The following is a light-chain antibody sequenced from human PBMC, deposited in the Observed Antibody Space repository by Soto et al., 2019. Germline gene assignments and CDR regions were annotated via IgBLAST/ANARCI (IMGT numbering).Light chain of an antibody. Sequence: DIVMTQSPLSLPVTPGEPASISCRSSQSLLHSNGYNYLDWYLQKPGQSPQLLIYLGSNRASGVPDRFSGSGSGTYFALKSSRVEAEAVGFSYCMQALQTPYTFGQGTKLEIK. CDR3: MQALQTPYT. CDR2: LGS. CDR1: QSLLHSNGYNY. V-gene: IGKV2-28*01. J-gene: IGKJ2*01.